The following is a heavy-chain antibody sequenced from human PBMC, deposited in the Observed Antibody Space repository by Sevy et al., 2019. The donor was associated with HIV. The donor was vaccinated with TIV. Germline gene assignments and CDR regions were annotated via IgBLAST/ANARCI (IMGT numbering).Heavy chain of an antibody. D-gene: IGHD4-17*01. V-gene: IGHV4-30-4*02. CDR2: IYYSGST. J-gene: IGHJ4*02. CDR3: ARDEHGDYYFDY. Sequence: SDTLSLTCTVSGGSISSGDYYWSWIRQPPGKGLEWIGYIYYSGSTYYNPSLKSRVTISVDTSKNQFSLKLSSVTAADTAVYYCARDEHGDYYFDYWGQGTLVTVSS. CDR1: GGSISSGDYY.